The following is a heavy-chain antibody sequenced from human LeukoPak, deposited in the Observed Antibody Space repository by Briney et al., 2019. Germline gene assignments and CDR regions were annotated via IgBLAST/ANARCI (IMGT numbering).Heavy chain of an antibody. CDR2: IYYTGTT. CDR1: AGSVSNGNYY. J-gene: IGHJ4*02. CDR3: ARSRNYYDSGDY. V-gene: IGHV4-61*01. D-gene: IGHD3-10*01. Sequence: PSETLSLTCTVSAGSVSNGNYYWSWLRQPPGKALEWIGYIYYTGTTYYIPSLEGRVTISVDTSKNQFSVKLNSVTAADTAVYYCARSRNYYDSGDYWSPGTLVTVSS.